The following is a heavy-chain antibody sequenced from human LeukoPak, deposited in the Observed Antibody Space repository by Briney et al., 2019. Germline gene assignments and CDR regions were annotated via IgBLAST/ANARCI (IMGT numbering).Heavy chain of an antibody. CDR2: INHSGST. D-gene: IGHD6-19*01. CDR1: GGSFSGYY. CDR3: ARMGQWQGDNWFDP. J-gene: IGHJ5*02. Sequence: SETLSLTCTVYGGSFSGYYWSWIRQPPGKGLEWIGEINHSGSTNYNPSLKSRVTISVDTSKNQFSLKLSSVTAADTAVYYCARMGQWQGDNWFDPWGQGTLVTVSS. V-gene: IGHV4-34*01.